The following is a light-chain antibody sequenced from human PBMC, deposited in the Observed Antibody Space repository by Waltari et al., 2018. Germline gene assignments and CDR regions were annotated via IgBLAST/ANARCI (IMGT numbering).Light chain of an antibody. J-gene: IGLJ3*02. Sequence: QSVLTQPPSMSGAPGQKVTIPCTGGSSNFGAGYDVHWYQQFPGTAPKLLIFGNTNRPGGGPGRCSGSRSGTSASLAIAGLQSEDEAVYYCQSFDSSLSASVFGGGTKLTVL. CDR2: GNT. CDR1: SSNFGAGYD. V-gene: IGLV1-40*01. CDR3: QSFDSSLSASV.